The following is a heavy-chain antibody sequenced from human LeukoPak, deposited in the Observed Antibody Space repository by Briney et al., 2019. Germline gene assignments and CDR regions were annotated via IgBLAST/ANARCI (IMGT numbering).Heavy chain of an antibody. J-gene: IGHJ4*02. CDR1: GGSFSSYY. D-gene: IGHD6-19*01. V-gene: IGHV4-59*08. CDR2: IYYSGST. Sequence: SETLSLTCTVSGGSFSSYYWSWIRQPPGKGLEWIGFIYYSGSTNYNSSLKSRVTISVDTSKNQFSLKLSSVTAADTAVYYCARRVGAVAGTGSFDYWGQGTLITVSP. CDR3: ARRVGAVAGTGSFDY.